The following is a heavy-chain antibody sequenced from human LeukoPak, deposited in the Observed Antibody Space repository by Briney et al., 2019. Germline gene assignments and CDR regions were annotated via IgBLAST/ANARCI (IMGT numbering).Heavy chain of an antibody. CDR1: GFTFISYW. Sequence: GGSLRLSCAASGFTFISYWMHWVRQAPGKGLVWVSRINSDGSTTSYAASVKGRFTISRDTAKNTLYLQMNSPRAEDTAVYYCARGHHYYDSSAYYYWGQGTLVTVSS. D-gene: IGHD3-22*01. CDR3: ARGHHYYDSSAYYY. V-gene: IGHV3-74*01. J-gene: IGHJ4*02. CDR2: INSDGSTT.